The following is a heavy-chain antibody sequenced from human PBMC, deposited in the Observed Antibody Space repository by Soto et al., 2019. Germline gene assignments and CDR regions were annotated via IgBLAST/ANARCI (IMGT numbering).Heavy chain of an antibody. CDR3: ARGIPSRSWYYYYYGMDV. J-gene: IGHJ6*02. CDR1: GYTFTSYY. CDR2: INPSGGST. Sequence: QVQLVQSGAEVKKPGASVKVSCKASGYTFTSYYMHWVRQAPGQGLEWMGIINPSGGSTSYAKKFQGGVTMTRDTSTSTVYMELSSLRSEDTAVYYCARGIPSRSWYYYYYGMDVWGQGTTVTVSS. D-gene: IGHD6-13*01. V-gene: IGHV1-46*01.